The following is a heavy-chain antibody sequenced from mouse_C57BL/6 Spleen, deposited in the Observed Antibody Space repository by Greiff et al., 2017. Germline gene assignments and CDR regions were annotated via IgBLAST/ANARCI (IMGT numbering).Heavy chain of an antibody. D-gene: IGHD2-3*01. Sequence: QVQLQQPGAELVKPGASVKMSCKASGYTFTSYWITWVKQRPGQGLEWIGDIYPGSGSTNYNEKFKSKATLTVDTSASTTYMQLSSLTSEDSAVYYCARRGYYLYAMDYWGQGTSVTVSS. J-gene: IGHJ4*01. CDR1: GYTFTSYW. CDR2: IYPGSGST. CDR3: ARRGYYLYAMDY. V-gene: IGHV1-55*01.